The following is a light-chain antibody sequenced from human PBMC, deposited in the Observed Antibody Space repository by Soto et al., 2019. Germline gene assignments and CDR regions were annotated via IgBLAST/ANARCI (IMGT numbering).Light chain of an antibody. CDR2: DAS. CDR3: QQYNSYSSN. J-gene: IGKJ5*01. CDR1: QSISSW. Sequence: DIQMTQSPSTLSASVGDRVTITCRASQSISSWLAWYQQKPGKAPKLLIYDASSLESGVPSRFSGSGSGTEFTLTISSLQPDDFAAYDGQQYNSYSSNFSQGTRLLIK. V-gene: IGKV1-5*01.